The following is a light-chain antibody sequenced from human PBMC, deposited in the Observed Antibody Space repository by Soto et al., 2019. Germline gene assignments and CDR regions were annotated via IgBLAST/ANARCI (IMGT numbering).Light chain of an antibody. CDR2: FAS. Sequence: DLVMTQSPLSLTVTPGEAASISCRSSQSLLHSNGYNHLDWYLQRPGQSPQVLIYFASNRASGVPDRFSGSGSGTDYTLKISRVEAEDVGIYYCMQALNTPRTFGQGTTVEIK. CDR3: MQALNTPRT. CDR1: QSLLHSNGYNH. J-gene: IGKJ1*01. V-gene: IGKV2-28*01.